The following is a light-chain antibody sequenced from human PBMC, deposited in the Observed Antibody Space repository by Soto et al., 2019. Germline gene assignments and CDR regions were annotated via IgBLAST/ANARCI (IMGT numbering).Light chain of an antibody. CDR1: QSVDIN. Sequence: EIVLTQSPATLSVSPGDRVTLSCRASQSVDINLAWYQQRSGQAPRLLIYGASTRATDMPGRFSGSGSGTDFSLTISSLQSEDCAVYVCQQYDKWPPITFGQGTRLEIK. J-gene: IGKJ5*01. CDR2: GAS. V-gene: IGKV3-15*01. CDR3: QQYDKWPPIT.